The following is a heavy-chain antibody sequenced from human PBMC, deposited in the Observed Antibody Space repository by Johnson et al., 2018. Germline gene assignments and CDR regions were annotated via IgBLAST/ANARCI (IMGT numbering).Heavy chain of an antibody. CDR1: GGTFSSYA. D-gene: IGHD3-16*01. V-gene: IGHV1-69*01. J-gene: IGHJ6*02. CDR2: IIPIFGTA. Sequence: QVQLVESGAEVKKPGSSVKVSCKASGGTFSSYAISWVRQAPGQGLEWMGGIIPIFGTANYAQKFQGRVTITADESTSTADMELSSLRSEDTAVYYCARARDYEVAYYYYGMDGWGQGPTVTVSS. CDR3: ARARDYEVAYYYYGMDG.